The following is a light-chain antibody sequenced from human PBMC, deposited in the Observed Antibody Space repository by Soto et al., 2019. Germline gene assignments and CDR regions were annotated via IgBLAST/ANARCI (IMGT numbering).Light chain of an antibody. Sequence: EIVLTQSPGTLSLSPGERATLSCRASQSVSSSYLAWYQQKPGQAPRLLIYGASSRATGIPDRFSGSGSGTDFPITISRLEPEDFAVYYCQQYGRSPRTFGQGTKVEIK. CDR2: GAS. J-gene: IGKJ1*01. CDR1: QSVSSSY. CDR3: QQYGRSPRT. V-gene: IGKV3-20*01.